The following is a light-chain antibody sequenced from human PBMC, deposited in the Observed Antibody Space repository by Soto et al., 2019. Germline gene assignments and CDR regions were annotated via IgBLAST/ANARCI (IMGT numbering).Light chain of an antibody. J-gene: IGKJ1*01. CDR1: QSVSSN. CDR2: GAS. CDR3: QHYNNWPRT. Sequence: EIVMTQSPATLSVSPGERATLSCRASQSVSSNLAWYQQKPGQAPRLLIYGASTRPTGIPARFSGSGSGTEFTLTISSLQSEDFAGYQRQHYNNWPRTFGQGTKVEIK. V-gene: IGKV3-15*01.